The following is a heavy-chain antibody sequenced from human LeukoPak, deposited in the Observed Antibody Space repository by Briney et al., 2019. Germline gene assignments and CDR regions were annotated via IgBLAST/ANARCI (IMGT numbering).Heavy chain of an antibody. J-gene: IGHJ6*02. V-gene: IGHV3-23*01. Sequence: GGSLRLSCAASGFTFSSYAMSWVRQAPGKGLEWVSAISGSGGSTYHADSVKGRFTISRDNSKNTLYLQMNSLRAEDTAVYYCAKYQGFYYYYGMDVWGQGTTVTVSS. CDR3: AKYQGFYYYYGMDV. CDR1: GFTFSSYA. CDR2: ISGSGGST. D-gene: IGHD2-2*01.